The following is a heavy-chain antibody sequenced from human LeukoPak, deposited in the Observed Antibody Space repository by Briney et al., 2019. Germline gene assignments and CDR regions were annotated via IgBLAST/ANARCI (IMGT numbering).Heavy chain of an antibody. V-gene: IGHV3-21*01. D-gene: IGHD5-24*01. CDR1: GFPFSTYS. CDR3: ARDRRPSVNYVYYNWDV. Sequence: GGSLRLSCAASGFPFSTYSMNWVRQAPGKGLEWVSSISGSSDYIYYADSVKGRFTISRDNAKNSLYLQINSLRAEDTAVYYCARDRRPSVNYVYYNWDVWGQGTTVTVSS. J-gene: IGHJ6*02. CDR2: ISGSSDYI.